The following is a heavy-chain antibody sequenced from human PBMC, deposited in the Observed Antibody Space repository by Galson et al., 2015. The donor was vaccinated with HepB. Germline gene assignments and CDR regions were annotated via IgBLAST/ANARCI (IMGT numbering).Heavy chain of an antibody. CDR1: GFTFSSSW. CDR3: ARYGDSNSHYYGMDV. J-gene: IGHJ6*02. V-gene: IGHV3-7*01. CDR2: IKQDGSEK. D-gene: IGHD4-11*01. Sequence: SLRLSCAASGFTFSSSWMSWVRQAPGKGLEWVANIKQDGSEKDYVDSVKGRFTISRVNAKNSLYLQMNSLRAEDTAVYYCARYGDSNSHYYGMDVWGQGTTVTVSS.